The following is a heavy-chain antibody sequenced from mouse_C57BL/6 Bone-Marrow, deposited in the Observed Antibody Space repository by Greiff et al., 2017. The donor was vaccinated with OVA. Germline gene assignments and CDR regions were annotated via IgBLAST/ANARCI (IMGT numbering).Heavy chain of an antibody. CDR3: ARDRGLTG. CDR1: GFTFSSYA. D-gene: IGHD2-4*01. Sequence: EVKLVESGGGLVKPGGSLKLSCAASGFTFSSYAMSWVRQTPEKRLEWVATISDGGSYTYYPDNVKGRFTISRDNAKNNLYLQMSHLKSEDTAMYYCARDRGLTGWGQGTILTVSS. J-gene: IGHJ2*01. CDR2: ISDGGSYT. V-gene: IGHV5-4*01.